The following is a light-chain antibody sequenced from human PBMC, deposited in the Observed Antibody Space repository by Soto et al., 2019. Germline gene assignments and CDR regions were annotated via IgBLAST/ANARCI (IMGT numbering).Light chain of an antibody. Sequence: EIVVTQSPATLSVSPGGRATLSCRASQSISDTLAWYQQKPGQAPRLLIYDVSNRATGIPARFSGSGSGTDFTLTISSLEPEDFAVYYCQQRSNWPRTFGQGTKVDIK. J-gene: IGKJ1*01. V-gene: IGKV3-11*01. CDR3: QQRSNWPRT. CDR1: QSISDT. CDR2: DVS.